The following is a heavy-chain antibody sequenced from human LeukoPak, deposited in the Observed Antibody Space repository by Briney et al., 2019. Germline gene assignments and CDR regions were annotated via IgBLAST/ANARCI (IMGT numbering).Heavy chain of an antibody. V-gene: IGHV3-30*18. CDR1: GFTFSSYG. D-gene: IGHD3-9*01. Sequence: GGSLRLSCAASGFTFSSYGMHWVRQAPGKGLEWVAIISYDGSNKYYADSVKGRFTISRDNSKNTLYLQMNSLRAEDTAVYYCAKVSIEWLGDSDDYWGQGTLVTVSS. CDR2: ISYDGSNK. CDR3: AKVSIEWLGDSDDY. J-gene: IGHJ4*02.